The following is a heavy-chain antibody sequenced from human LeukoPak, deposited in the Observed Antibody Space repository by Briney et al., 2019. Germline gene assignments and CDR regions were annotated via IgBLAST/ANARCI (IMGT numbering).Heavy chain of an antibody. J-gene: IGHJ5*02. CDR1: GFTFSSYA. V-gene: IGHV3-30*04. Sequence: GGSLRLSCAASGFTFSSYAMHWVRQAPSKGLEWVAVISSDGSNKYYADSMKGRFTISRDNSKNTLYLQMNSLRAEDTAVYYCARGRRYYYDSSSYSEDWFDPWGQGTLVTVSS. D-gene: IGHD3-22*01. CDR3: ARGRRYYYDSSSYSEDWFDP. CDR2: ISSDGSNK.